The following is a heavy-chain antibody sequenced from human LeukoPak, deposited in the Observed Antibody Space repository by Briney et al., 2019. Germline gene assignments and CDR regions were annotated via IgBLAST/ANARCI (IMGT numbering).Heavy chain of an antibody. V-gene: IGHV4-61*02. CDR3: ARGSMVRGRFDP. J-gene: IGHJ5*02. CDR1: GGSISSGSYY. CDR2: IYTSGST. Sequence: SETLSLTCTVSGGSISSGSYYWSWIRQPAGKGLEWIGRIYTSGSTNYNPSLKSRVTISVDTSKNQFSLKLSSVTAADTAVYYCARGSMVRGRFDPWGQGTLVTVSS. D-gene: IGHD3-10*01.